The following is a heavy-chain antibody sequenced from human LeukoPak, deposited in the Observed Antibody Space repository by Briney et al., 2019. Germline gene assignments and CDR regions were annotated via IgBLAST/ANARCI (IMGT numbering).Heavy chain of an antibody. V-gene: IGHV3-49*03. Sequence: GGSPRLSCTASGFTFGDYAMSWFRQTPRKGLEWVGFIRSKAYGGTTEYAASVKGRFTISRDDSKSIAYLQMNSLKTEDTAVYYCAREYPPAAGSDTSNIWGQGTMVTVSS. CDR2: IRSKAYGGTT. CDR1: GFTFGDYA. CDR3: AREYPPAAGSDTSNI. D-gene: IGHD6-13*01. J-gene: IGHJ3*02.